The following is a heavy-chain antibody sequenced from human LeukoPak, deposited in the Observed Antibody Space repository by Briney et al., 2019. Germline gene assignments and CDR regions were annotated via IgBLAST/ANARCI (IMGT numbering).Heavy chain of an antibody. Sequence: PGGSLRLSCAASGFTFSSYSMNWVRQAPGKGLEWVSSVSSSSSYIYYADSVKGRFTISRDNAKNSLYLQMNSLRAEDTAVYYCARDGGGYSYGWDWYFDLWGRGTLVTVSS. CDR1: GFTFSSYS. V-gene: IGHV3-21*01. CDR3: ARDGGGYSYGWDWYFDL. D-gene: IGHD5-18*01. CDR2: VSSSSSYI. J-gene: IGHJ2*01.